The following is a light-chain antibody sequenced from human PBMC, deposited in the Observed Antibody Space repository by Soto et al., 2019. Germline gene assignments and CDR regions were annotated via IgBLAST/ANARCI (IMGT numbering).Light chain of an antibody. Sequence: QSVLTQPPSVSGAPGQRVTISCTGSSSNIGAGYDVHWYQQLPGTAPKLLIYGNSNRPSGVPDRFSGSKFGNTASLTVSGLQTEDEADYYCTAFAGRNKLLFGGGTKLTVL. CDR1: SSNIGAGYD. CDR2: GNS. V-gene: IGLV1-40*01. J-gene: IGLJ3*02. CDR3: TAFAGRNKLL.